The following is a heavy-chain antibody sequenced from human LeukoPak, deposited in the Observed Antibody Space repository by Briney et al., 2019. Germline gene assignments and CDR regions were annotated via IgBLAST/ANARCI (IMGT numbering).Heavy chain of an antibody. Sequence: GGSLRLSRAASGFTFSSYGMHWVHQAPGKGLEWVAVIWYDGSNKYYADSVKGRFTISRDNSKNTLYLQMNSLRAEDTAAYYCARYRVITNDYFDSWGQGTLVTVSS. CDR3: ARYRVITNDYFDS. V-gene: IGHV3-33*01. J-gene: IGHJ4*02. CDR1: GFTFSSYG. D-gene: IGHD3-16*01. CDR2: IWYDGSNK.